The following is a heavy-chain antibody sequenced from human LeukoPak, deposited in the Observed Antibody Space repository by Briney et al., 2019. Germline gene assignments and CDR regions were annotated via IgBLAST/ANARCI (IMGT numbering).Heavy chain of an antibody. CDR2: IYHSGYT. V-gene: IGHV4-39*01. Sequence: SETLSLTCTVSGGSITSRSYYWGWLRPPPGKALEWIGSIYHSGYTYYTPSLKSRVTISVDTSKNQFSLKLRSVTAADTAVYYCARSSMFRGVTVDYWGQGTLVTVSS. J-gene: IGHJ4*02. D-gene: IGHD3-10*01. CDR3: ARSSMFRGVTVDY. CDR1: GGSITSRSYY.